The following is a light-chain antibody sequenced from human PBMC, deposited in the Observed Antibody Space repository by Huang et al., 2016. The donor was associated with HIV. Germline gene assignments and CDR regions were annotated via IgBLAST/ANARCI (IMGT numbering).Light chain of an antibody. CDR1: QSLLHSNGYNY. Sequence: DIVMTQSPLSLPVTPGEPASISCRSSQSLLHSNGYNYLYWYLQKPGQSPQLLISLGSNRASGVPDRFSGSGSGTDFTLKISRVEAEDVGVYYCMQALQTPFTFGPGTKVDIK. V-gene: IGKV2-28*01. CDR2: LGS. CDR3: MQALQTPFT. J-gene: IGKJ3*01.